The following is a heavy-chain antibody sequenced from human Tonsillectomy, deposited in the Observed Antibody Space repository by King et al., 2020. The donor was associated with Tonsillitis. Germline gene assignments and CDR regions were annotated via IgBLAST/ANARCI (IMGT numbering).Heavy chain of an antibody. J-gene: IGHJ5*02. CDR1: GGSINSGGYF. CDR3: ARGGTAYFDP. D-gene: IGHD2-15*01. CDR2: IDYSGST. Sequence: HVQLQESGPGLVKPSQTLSLTCTVSGGSINSGGYFWRWIRQHPEKGLEWIGYIDYSGSTYYNPSLQSLVTISVDTSKNQFSLKLSSVTAADTAVYYCARGGTAYFDPWGQGTLVTVSS. V-gene: IGHV4-31*01.